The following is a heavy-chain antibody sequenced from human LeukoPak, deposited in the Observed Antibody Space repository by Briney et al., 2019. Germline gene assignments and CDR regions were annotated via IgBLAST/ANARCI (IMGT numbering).Heavy chain of an antibody. CDR1: GGSISSSSYY. J-gene: IGHJ4*02. D-gene: IGHD6-19*01. Sequence: SETLSLTCTVSGGSISSSSYYWGWIRQPPGKGLEWIGEINHSGSTNYNPSLKSRVTISVDTSKNQFSLKLSSVTAADTAVYYCARAPSRVADPPFDYWGQGTLVTVSS. V-gene: IGHV4-39*07. CDR2: INHSGST. CDR3: ARAPSRVADPPFDY.